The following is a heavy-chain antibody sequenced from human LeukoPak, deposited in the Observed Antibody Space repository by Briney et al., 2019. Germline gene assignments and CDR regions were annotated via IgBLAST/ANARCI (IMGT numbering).Heavy chain of an antibody. Sequence: SCKAXXGTXSSYAISWVRQAPGQGVEGVGCLSPYNFKTNYSHTLHARLTLTPHTSTSTAYMELRSLGSDDTAMYYCAREGTVTTFDYWGQGTLVTVSS. D-gene: IGHD4-17*01. V-gene: IGHV1-18*01. CDR2: LSPYNFKT. CDR1: XGTXSSYA. CDR3: AREGTVTTFDY. J-gene: IGHJ4*02.